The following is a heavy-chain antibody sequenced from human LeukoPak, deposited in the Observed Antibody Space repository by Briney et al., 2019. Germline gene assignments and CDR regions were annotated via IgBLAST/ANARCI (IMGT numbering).Heavy chain of an antibody. CDR2: INPYNGNT. Sequence: ASVKVSCKASGYTFTSYGFSWVRQAPGQGLEWMGWINPYNGNTNYAQRFQGRVTMTTDASTSTAYMELRSLTSDDRAVYYCAREHCRGGNCYPPDYWGQGTLVTVSS. CDR3: AREHCRGGNCYPPDY. J-gene: IGHJ4*02. CDR1: GYTFTSYG. V-gene: IGHV1-18*04. D-gene: IGHD2-15*01.